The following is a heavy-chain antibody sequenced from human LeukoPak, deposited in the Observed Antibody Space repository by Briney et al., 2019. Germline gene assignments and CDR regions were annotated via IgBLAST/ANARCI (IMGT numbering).Heavy chain of an antibody. J-gene: IGHJ4*02. V-gene: IGHV3-23*01. CDR1: GFTFSISW. CDR2: ISGSGSGGST. CDR3: AKSGYNRFDY. D-gene: IGHD5-24*01. Sequence: GGSLRLSCAASGFTFSISWMPWARKAPGKGLEWVSSISGSGSGGSTYYADSVKGRFTISRDNSKNTLYLQMNSLRAEDTAVYYCAKSGYNRFDYWGQGTLVTVSS.